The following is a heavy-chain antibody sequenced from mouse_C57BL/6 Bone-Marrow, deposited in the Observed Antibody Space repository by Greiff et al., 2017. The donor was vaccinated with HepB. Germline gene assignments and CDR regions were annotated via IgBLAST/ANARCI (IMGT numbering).Heavy chain of an antibody. D-gene: IGHD2-3*01. CDR3: ARWDDYLDY. CDR1: GYTFTSYW. Sequence: VQLQQSGAELVRPGTSVKLSCKASGYTFTSYWMHWVKQRPGQGLEWIGVIDPSDSYTNYNQKFKGKATLTVDTSSSTAYMQLSSLTSEDSAVYYCARWDDYLDYWGQGTTLTVSS. V-gene: IGHV1-59*01. J-gene: IGHJ2*01. CDR2: IDPSDSYT.